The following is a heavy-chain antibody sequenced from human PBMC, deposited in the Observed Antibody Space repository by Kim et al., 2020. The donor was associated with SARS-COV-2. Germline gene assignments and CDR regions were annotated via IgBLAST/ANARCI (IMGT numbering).Heavy chain of an antibody. J-gene: IGHJ5*02. CDR1: GGSISGYY. Sequence: SETLSLTCTVSGGSISGYYWNWIRQPAGKGLEWIGRIYSTGSTNYNPSLKSRVTMSLDTSKNQFSLKLSSVTAADTAVYYCARDNWNYPGGWFDPWGQGTLVTVSS. CDR3: ARDNWNYPGGWFDP. V-gene: IGHV4-4*07. D-gene: IGHD1-7*01. CDR2: IYSTGST.